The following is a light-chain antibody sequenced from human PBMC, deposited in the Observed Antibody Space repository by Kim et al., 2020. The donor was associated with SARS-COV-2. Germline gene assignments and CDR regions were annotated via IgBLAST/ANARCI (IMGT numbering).Light chain of an antibody. CDR1: KLGDKY. V-gene: IGLV3-1*01. CDR3: QAWDSSTEV. Sequence: VYPGQTASITCSGDKLGDKYACWYQQKPGQSPVLVIYQDSKRPSGIPERFSGSNSGNTATLTISGTQAMDEADYYCQAWDSSTEVFGTGTKVNVL. CDR2: QDS. J-gene: IGLJ1*01.